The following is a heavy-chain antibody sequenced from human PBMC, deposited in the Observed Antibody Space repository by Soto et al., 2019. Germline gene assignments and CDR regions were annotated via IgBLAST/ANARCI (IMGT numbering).Heavy chain of an antibody. CDR1: GYTFTSHG. D-gene: IGHD1-26*01. V-gene: IGHV1-18*01. J-gene: IGHJ4*02. CDR3: ARDAPYYSGSYRVDLGFDY. CDR2: ISAYNGNT. Sequence: QVQLVQSGAEVKKPGASVKVSCKASGYTFTSHGISWVRQAPGQGLEWMGWISAYNGNTNYAQKLQGRVTMTTDTSTSTAYMELRSLRSDDTAVYYCARDAPYYSGSYRVDLGFDYWGQGTLVTVSS.